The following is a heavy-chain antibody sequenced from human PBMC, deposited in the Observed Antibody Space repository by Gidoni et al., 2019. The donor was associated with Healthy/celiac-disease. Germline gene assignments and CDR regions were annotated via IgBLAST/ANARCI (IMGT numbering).Heavy chain of an antibody. CDR2: ISSSSSYI. CDR1: GFTFRSYS. V-gene: IGHV3-21*01. CDR3: ARDRERDQLLFSNWFDP. J-gene: IGHJ5*02. D-gene: IGHD2-2*01. Sequence: EVQLVESGGGLVKPGGSLRLSCAASGFTFRSYSMNWVRQAPGKGLEWVSSISSSSSYIYYADSVKGRFTISRDNAKNSLYLQMNSLRAEDTAVYYCARDRERDQLLFSNWFDPWGQGTLVTVSS.